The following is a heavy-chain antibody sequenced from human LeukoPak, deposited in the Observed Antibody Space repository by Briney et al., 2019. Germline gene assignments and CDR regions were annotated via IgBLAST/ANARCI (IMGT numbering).Heavy chain of an antibody. CDR1: GFTFSSYS. Sequence: GGSLRLSCAASGFTFSSYSMNWVRQAPGKGLEWVSYISSSSSTIYYADSVKGRFTISRDNAKNSLYLQMNSLRAEDTAVYYCARDSPAVSIWGQGTLVTVSS. V-gene: IGHV3-48*04. CDR3: ARDSPAVSI. D-gene: IGHD2-2*01. CDR2: ISSSSSTI. J-gene: IGHJ4*02.